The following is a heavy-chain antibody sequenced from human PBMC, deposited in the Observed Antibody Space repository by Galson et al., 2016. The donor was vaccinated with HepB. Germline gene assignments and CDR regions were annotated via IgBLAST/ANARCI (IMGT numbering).Heavy chain of an antibody. CDR1: GFSVSTNY. CDR2: IYSLNRT. J-gene: IGHJ4*02. D-gene: IGHD4-23*01. Sequence: SLRLSCAASGFSVSTNYMTWVRQAPGKGLEWVSVIYSLNRTYYADSVKGRFSISRDNSKNTLYLQMNSLRADDTAVYYCARGYYGGNPPTVPEYWGQGTLVTVSS. V-gene: IGHV3-66*02. CDR3: ARGYYGGNPPTVPEY.